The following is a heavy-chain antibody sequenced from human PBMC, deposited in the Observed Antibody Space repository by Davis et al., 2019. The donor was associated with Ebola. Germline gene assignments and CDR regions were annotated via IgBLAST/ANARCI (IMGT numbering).Heavy chain of an antibody. CDR2: INPSGGST. Sequence: ASVKVSCKASGYTFTSYGISWVRQAPGQGLEWMGIINPSGGSTSYAQKFQGRVTISTDTSTSTAYMELSSLRSEDTAVYYCARDHSSAYYYYGMDVWGQGTTVTVSS. D-gene: IGHD6-19*01. J-gene: IGHJ6*02. CDR3: ARDHSSAYYYYGMDV. V-gene: IGHV1-46*01. CDR1: GYTFTSYG.